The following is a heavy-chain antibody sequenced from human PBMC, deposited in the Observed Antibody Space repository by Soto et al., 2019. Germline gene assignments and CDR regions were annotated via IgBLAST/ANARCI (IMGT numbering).Heavy chain of an antibody. CDR3: ATAGWSYFDY. V-gene: IGHV1-24*01. J-gene: IGHJ4*02. CDR1: GYTLTELS. CDR2: FDPEDGET. D-gene: IGHD3-3*01. Sequence: ASVKVSCTVSGYTLTELSMHWVRQAPGKGLEWMGGFDPEDGETIYAQKFQGRVTMTEDTSTDTAYMELSSLRSEGTAVYYCATAGWSYFDYWGQGTLVTSPQ.